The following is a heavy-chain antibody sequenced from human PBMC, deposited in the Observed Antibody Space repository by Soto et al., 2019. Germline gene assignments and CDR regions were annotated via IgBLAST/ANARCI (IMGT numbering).Heavy chain of an antibody. Sequence: GGSLRLSCAASGFTFSSYAMSWVRRAPGKGLEWVSTISGSGANTFYADSVKGRFTISRDNSKNTLYLQMNSLRAEDTAVYYCAKRPLSIITFDYWGQGTLVTVPS. CDR1: GFTFSSYA. CDR3: AKRPLSIITFDY. V-gene: IGHV3-23*01. CDR2: ISGSGANT. D-gene: IGHD3-16*01. J-gene: IGHJ4*02.